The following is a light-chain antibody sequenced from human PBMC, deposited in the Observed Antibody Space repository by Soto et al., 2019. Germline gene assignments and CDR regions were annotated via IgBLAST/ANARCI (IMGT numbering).Light chain of an antibody. V-gene: IGLV3-21*02. J-gene: IGLJ2*01. CDR3: QVWDSTSEHVV. CDR2: DDS. CDR1: SIGSKS. Sequence: SYELTQPPSVSVAPGQTARFTCGGNSIGSKSVHWYQQKPGQAPVLVVYDDSDRPSGIPERFSGSNSGNTATLTISSVAAGDEVDYYCQVWDSTSEHVVFGGGTKVTVL.